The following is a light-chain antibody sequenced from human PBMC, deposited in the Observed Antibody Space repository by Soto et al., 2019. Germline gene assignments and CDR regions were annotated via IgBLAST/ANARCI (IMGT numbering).Light chain of an antibody. CDR1: QSISSY. CDR2: AAS. Sequence: DIQMTQSPSSLSASVGDRVTITCRASQSISSYLTWYQQKPWKAPKLLIYAASSLQSGGPSTFSGSGSGTDFNLTISTLQPEDFATYDCQQSYSTPLTFGGGTKVEIK. V-gene: IGKV1-39*01. CDR3: QQSYSTPLT. J-gene: IGKJ4*01.